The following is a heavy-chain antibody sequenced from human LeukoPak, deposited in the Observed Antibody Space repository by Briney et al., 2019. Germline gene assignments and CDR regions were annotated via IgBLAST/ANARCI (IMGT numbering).Heavy chain of an antibody. V-gene: IGHV3-7*01. Sequence: GGPLRLSCAASGFTFSTYWMTWVRQAPGKGLEWVANIKQDGSEKYYVDSVKGRFTISRDNAKNSLYLQMNILRAEDTAVYYCARDYWFGESYFDYWGQGTLVTVSS. CDR1: GFTFSTYW. CDR2: IKQDGSEK. D-gene: IGHD3-10*01. CDR3: ARDYWFGESYFDY. J-gene: IGHJ4*02.